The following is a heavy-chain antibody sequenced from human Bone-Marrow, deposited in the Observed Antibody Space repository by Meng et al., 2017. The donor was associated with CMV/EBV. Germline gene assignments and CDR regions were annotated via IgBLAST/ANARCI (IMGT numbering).Heavy chain of an antibody. J-gene: IGHJ4*02. CDR2: IYWNDDK. D-gene: IGHD3-16*02. CDR3: AHGRRYYNYIWGSYRPGFDY. Sequence: SGPTLVKPTQTLTLTCTFSGFSLRTSGAGVGWMRQPPGKALEWLALIYWNDDKNYSPSLRGRLTMTKDTSRNLVVLKMTNMDPVDTATYYCAHGRRYYNYIWGSYRPGFDYWGQGILVTVSS. V-gene: IGHV2-5*01. CDR1: GFSLRTSGAG.